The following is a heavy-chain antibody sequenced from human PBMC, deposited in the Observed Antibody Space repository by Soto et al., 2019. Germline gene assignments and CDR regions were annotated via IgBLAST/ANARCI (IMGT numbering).Heavy chain of an antibody. CDR2: IYYSGST. CDR3: ARGTLQQLVRLTDAFDI. CDR1: GGTISNYY. J-gene: IGHJ3*02. D-gene: IGHD6-13*01. V-gene: IGHV4-59*01. Sequence: PAGTLSLTCTVSGGTISNYYWRWIRQPPGKGLEWIGYIYYSGSTSYNPYLKSRVTISVDTSKNQFYLKLSSVTAADTAVYYCARGTLQQLVRLTDAFDIWGQGTMVTVSS.